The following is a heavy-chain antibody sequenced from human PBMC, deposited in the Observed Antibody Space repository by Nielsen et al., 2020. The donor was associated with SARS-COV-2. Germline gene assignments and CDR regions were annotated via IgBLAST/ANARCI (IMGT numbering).Heavy chain of an antibody. V-gene: IGHV4-59*13. CDR2: IYYSGST. J-gene: IGHJ6*02. CDR3: ARGSRPGYYYYGVDV. Sequence: GSLRLSCTVSNGSINDYYWNWIRQPPGKGLEWIGYIYYSGSTNYKPSLKSRLTISVDTSNNQFSLRLTSLTAADTAVYYCARGSRPGYYYYGVDVWGQGTTVTVSS. CDR1: NGSINDYY.